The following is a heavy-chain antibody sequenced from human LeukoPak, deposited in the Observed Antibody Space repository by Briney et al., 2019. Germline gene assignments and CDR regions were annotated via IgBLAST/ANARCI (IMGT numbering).Heavy chain of an antibody. CDR1: GYIFTAYA. D-gene: IGHD4-17*01. Sequence: GASVKVSCKASGYIFTAYAMHWVRQAPGQRPEWMGWINAGTSKTRYSQKFQDRVTITRDTSASTAYMELSSLKSEDTAMYYCARGVYGDFYFDFWGQGTLVTVSS. CDR3: ARGVYGDFYFDF. V-gene: IGHV1-3*01. J-gene: IGHJ4*02. CDR2: INAGTSKT.